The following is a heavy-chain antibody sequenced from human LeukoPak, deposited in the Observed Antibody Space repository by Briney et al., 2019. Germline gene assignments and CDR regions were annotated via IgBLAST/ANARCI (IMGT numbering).Heavy chain of an antibody. Sequence: GGSLRLSCAASGLTVSSNYMSWVRQAPGKGLEWVSVIYSGGSTKYADSVKGRFTISRDNSKNTLYLQLNSLRAEDTAVYYCARGAITMVRGWEFDYWGQGTLVTVSS. D-gene: IGHD3-10*01. CDR3: ARGAITMVRGWEFDY. V-gene: IGHV3-66*01. CDR1: GLTVSSNY. CDR2: IYSGGST. J-gene: IGHJ4*02.